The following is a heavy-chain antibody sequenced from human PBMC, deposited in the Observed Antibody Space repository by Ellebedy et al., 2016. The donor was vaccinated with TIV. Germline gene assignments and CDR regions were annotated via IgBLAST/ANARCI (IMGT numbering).Heavy chain of an antibody. CDR2: TTNKAKSYST. CDR1: GFTFSDHY. CDR3: ARRSGSNVFDY. V-gene: IGHV3-72*01. J-gene: IGHJ4*02. Sequence: GESLKISCAVSGFTFSDHYMDWVRQAPGKGLEWVGRTTNKAKSYSTEYAASVKGRFTISRDDSKNSLDLQMNSLKTEDTAVYYCARRSGSNVFDYWGQGILVTVSS. D-gene: IGHD1-26*01.